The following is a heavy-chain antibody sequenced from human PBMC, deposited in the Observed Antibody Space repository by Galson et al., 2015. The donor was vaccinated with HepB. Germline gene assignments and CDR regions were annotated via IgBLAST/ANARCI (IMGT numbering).Heavy chain of an antibody. V-gene: IGHV4-59*08. Sequence: ETLSLTCTVSGGSISSYYWSWIRQPPGKGLEWIGYIYYSGGTNYNPSLKSRVTISVDTSKNQFSLKLSSVTAADTAVYYCARHGRTVVTYFDYWGQGTLVTVSS. D-gene: IGHD4-23*01. CDR2: IYYSGGT. CDR1: GGSISSYY. CDR3: ARHGRTVVTYFDY. J-gene: IGHJ4*02.